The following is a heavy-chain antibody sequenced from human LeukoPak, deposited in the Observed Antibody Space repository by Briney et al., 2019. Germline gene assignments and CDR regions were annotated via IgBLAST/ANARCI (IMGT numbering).Heavy chain of an antibody. CDR2: ISSSSSYI. CDR3: ARDLSSGWYQYYYYGMDV. CDR1: GFTFSSYS. Sequence: GGSLRLSCAASGFTFSSYSMNWVRQAPGKGLEWVSSISSSSSYIYYADSVKGRFTISRNNAKNSLYLQMNSLRAEDTAVYYCARDLSSGWYQYYYYGMDVWGQGTTVTVSS. V-gene: IGHV3-21*01. D-gene: IGHD6-19*01. J-gene: IGHJ6*02.